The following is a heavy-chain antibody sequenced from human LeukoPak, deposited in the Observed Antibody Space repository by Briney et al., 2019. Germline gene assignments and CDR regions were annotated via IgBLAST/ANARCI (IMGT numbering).Heavy chain of an antibody. Sequence: PSETLSLTCTVYGGSFSGYYWSWIRQPPGKGLEWIGEINHSGSTNYNPSLKSRVTISVDTSKNQFSLKLSSVTAADTAVYYCARALDTAMGGGFDYWGQGTLVTVSS. CDR2: INHSGST. CDR3: ARALDTAMGGGFDY. D-gene: IGHD5-18*01. CDR1: GGSFSGYY. J-gene: IGHJ4*02. V-gene: IGHV4-34*01.